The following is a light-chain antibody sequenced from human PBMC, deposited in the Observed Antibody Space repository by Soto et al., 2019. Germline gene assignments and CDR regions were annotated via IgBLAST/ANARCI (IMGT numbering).Light chain of an antibody. V-gene: IGKV3-15*01. CDR2: GAS. CDR3: QQYNKWPIT. J-gene: IGKJ5*01. CDR1: QSISSH. Sequence: EVAMTQSPATLSVAPGERATLSCRASQSISSHLAWYQKKPGQAPRLLISGASTRATGIPARFSSGGSGTEFTLTISSLQSEDFAVYYCQQYNKWPITFGQGTRLEIK.